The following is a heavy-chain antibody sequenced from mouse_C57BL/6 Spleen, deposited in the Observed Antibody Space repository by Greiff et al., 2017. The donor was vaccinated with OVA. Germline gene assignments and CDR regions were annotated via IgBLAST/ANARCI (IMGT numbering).Heavy chain of an antibody. V-gene: IGHV1-61*01. CDR1: GYTFTSYW. CDR3: AREATMVTTNFDV. CDR2: IYPSDSET. D-gene: IGHD2-2*01. J-gene: IGHJ1*03. Sequence: QVQLQQPGAELVRPGSSVKLSCKASGYTFTSYWMDWVKQRPGQGLEWIGNIYPSDSETHYNQKFKDKATLTVDKSSSTAYMQLSSLTSEDSAVYYCAREATMVTTNFDVWGTGTTVTVSS.